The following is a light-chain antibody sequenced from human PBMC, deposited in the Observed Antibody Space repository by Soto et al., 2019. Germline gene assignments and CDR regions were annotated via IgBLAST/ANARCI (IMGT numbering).Light chain of an antibody. J-gene: IGKJ4*01. Sequence: DIQMTQSPSSLSASVGDRVTITCRASQTISNYVHWYQQELGEAPKLLIHAASSLQGGVPSRFSGSGSGTDFTLTISSLQPEDCATYYCQQSYKIPLTFGGGTKVEI. CDR3: QQSYKIPLT. V-gene: IGKV1-39*01. CDR1: QTISNY. CDR2: AAS.